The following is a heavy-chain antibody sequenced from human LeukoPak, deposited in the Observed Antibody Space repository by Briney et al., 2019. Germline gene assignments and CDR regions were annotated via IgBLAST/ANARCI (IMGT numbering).Heavy chain of an antibody. CDR3: ARVVGYYDSSGPGSVDY. CDR2: IYTSGST. V-gene: IGHV4-61*02. CDR1: GGSISSGSYY. J-gene: IGHJ4*02. Sequence: PSQTLSLTCTVSGGSISSGSYYWSWIRQPAGKGLEWIGRIYTSGSTNYNPSLKSRVTISVDTSKNQFSLKLGSVTAADTAVHYCARVVGYYDSSGPGSVDYWGQGTLVTVSS. D-gene: IGHD3-22*01.